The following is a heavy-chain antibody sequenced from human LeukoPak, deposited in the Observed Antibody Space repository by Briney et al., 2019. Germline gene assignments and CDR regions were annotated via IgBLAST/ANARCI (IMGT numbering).Heavy chain of an antibody. D-gene: IGHD1-1*01. CDR1: GGSISSSNW. Sequence: SGTLSLTCAVSGGSISSSNWWSWVRQPPGKGLEWIGEIYHSGSTNHNPSLKSRVTISVDTSKNQFSLKLSSVTAADTAVYYCARHGTSGTNLNWFDPWGQGTLVTVSS. J-gene: IGHJ5*02. CDR2: IYHSGST. CDR3: ARHGTSGTNLNWFDP. V-gene: IGHV4-4*02.